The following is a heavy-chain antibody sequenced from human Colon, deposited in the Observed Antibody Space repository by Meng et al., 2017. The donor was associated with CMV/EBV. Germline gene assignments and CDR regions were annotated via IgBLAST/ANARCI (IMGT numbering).Heavy chain of an antibody. D-gene: IGHD3-10*01. Sequence: GGSLRLSCAASGFTFSNAWMSWVRQAPGKGLEWVGRIKSKPDGGTTDYAAPVKGRFTISRDDSKNTLYLQMNSLKTEDTAVYYCTTYGSGSHDYWGQGTLVTVSS. V-gene: IGHV3-15*01. CDR3: TTYGSGSHDY. J-gene: IGHJ4*02. CDR2: IKSKPDGGTT. CDR1: GFTFSNAW.